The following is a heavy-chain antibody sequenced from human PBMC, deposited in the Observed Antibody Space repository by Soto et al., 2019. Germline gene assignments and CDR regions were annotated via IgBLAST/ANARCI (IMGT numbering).Heavy chain of an antibody. CDR2: IIPILGIA. J-gene: IGHJ6*02. D-gene: IGHD3-10*01. CDR3: ASLMSSGYYYGMDV. Sequence: QVQLVQSGAEVKKPGSSVKVSCKASGGTFSSYTISWVRQAPGQGLEWMGRIIPILGIANYAQKFQGRVTITADKSTNTAYTELSSLRSEDTAVYYCASLMSSGYYYGMDVWGQGTTVTVSS. CDR1: GGTFSSYT. V-gene: IGHV1-69*02.